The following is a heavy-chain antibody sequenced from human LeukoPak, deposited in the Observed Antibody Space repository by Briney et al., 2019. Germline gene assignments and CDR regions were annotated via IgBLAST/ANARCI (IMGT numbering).Heavy chain of an antibody. CDR3: AKGLSVYGNAFDI. J-gene: IGHJ3*02. Sequence: GGSLRLSCAASDFSFITYAMSWVRQAPGKGLEWVAVISYDGSNKYYADSVKGRFTISRDNSKNTLYLQMNSLRAEDTAVYYCAKGLSVYGNAFDIWGQGTMVTVSS. V-gene: IGHV3-30*18. CDR2: ISYDGSNK. D-gene: IGHD5/OR15-5a*01. CDR1: DFSFITYA.